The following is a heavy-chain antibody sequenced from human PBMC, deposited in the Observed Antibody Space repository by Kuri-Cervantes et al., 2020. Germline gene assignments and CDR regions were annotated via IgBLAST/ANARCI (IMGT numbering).Heavy chain of an antibody. D-gene: IGHD4-17*01. CDR1: GFSFSSYA. J-gene: IGHJ4*02. V-gene: IGHV3-33*07. CDR3: ARGGRPTVTFYFGY. CDR2: ISYDGSKT. Sequence: GESLKISCAASGFSFSSYAMYWVRQAPGKGLEWVAVISYDGSKTYYPKSVKGRFTISRDNSKNTLYLQMNSLRAEDTAVYYCARGGRPTVTFYFGYWGQGTLVTISS.